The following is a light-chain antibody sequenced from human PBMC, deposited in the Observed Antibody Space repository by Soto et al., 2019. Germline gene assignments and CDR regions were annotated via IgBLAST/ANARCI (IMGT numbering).Light chain of an antibody. CDR3: QQRSNWPAIT. Sequence: IVLTQSPAALSLTPGERATLSCRASESVSSYLAWFQQRPGQAPRLLIYDASIRATGIPARFSGSGSGTDFTLTISSLEPEDFAVYYCQQRSNWPAITFGEGTRLEIK. CDR1: ESVSSY. CDR2: DAS. V-gene: IGKV3-11*01. J-gene: IGKJ5*01.